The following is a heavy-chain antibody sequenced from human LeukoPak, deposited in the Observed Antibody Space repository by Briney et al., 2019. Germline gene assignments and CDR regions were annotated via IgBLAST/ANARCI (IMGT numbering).Heavy chain of an antibody. J-gene: IGHJ3*02. Sequence: SETLSLTCTVSGGSISSSSYYWGWIRQPPGKGLEWIGSVYYSGYTYYNPSLKSRVTISVDTSNDQFSLKLSSVTAADTAVYYCARLGGDSDAFDIWGQGTMVTVSS. V-gene: IGHV4-39*01. CDR3: ARLGGDSDAFDI. CDR1: GGSISSSSYY. CDR2: VYYSGYT. D-gene: IGHD2-21*02.